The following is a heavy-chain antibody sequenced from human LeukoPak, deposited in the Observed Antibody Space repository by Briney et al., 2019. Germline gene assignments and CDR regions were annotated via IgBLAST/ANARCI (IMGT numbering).Heavy chain of an antibody. J-gene: IGHJ4*02. CDR1: GFTFSSYE. CDR2: ISSSGSTI. CDR3: ARETRIRNYYDSGAYYYGDYFDY. D-gene: IGHD3-22*01. V-gene: IGHV3-48*03. Sequence: PGGSLRLSCAAYGFTFSSYEMNWVRQAPGKGLEWVSYISSSGSTIYYADSVKGRFTISRDNAKNSLYLQMNSLRAEDTAIYYCARETRIRNYYDSGAYYYGDYFDYWGQGTLVTVSS.